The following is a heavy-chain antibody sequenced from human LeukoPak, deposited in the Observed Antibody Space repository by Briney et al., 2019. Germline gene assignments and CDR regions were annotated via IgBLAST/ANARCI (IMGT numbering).Heavy chain of an antibody. CDR3: ARAPREWLLGYYFDY. D-gene: IGHD3-3*01. V-gene: IGHV3-7*01. J-gene: IGHJ4*02. CDR1: GFTFSSYA. Sequence: QTGGSLRLSCAASGFTFSSYAMSWVRQAPGKGLEWVANIKLDGSEKYYVDSVKGRFTISRDNAKNSLYLQMNSLRAEDTAVYYCARAPREWLLGYYFDYWGQGTLVTVSS. CDR2: IKLDGSEK.